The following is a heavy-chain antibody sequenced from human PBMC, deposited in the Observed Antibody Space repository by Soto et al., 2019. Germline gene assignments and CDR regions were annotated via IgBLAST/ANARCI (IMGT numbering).Heavy chain of an antibody. CDR2: IYYSGST. V-gene: IGHV4-31*03. D-gene: IGHD2-2*01. CDR1: GGSVSTGNYY. J-gene: IGHJ3*02. CDR3: ARYCSSTTCHLFGAIDI. Sequence: PSETLSLTCSVSGGSVSTGNYYWSWVRQHPGKGLEWIAYIYYSGSTYYTPSLKSRVTMSVDTSKNQFSLKLSSVTAADTAIYYCARYCSSTTCHLFGAIDIWGPGTKVTVSS.